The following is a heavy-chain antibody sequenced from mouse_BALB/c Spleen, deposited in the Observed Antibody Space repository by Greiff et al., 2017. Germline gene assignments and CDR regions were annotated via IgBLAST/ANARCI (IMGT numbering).Heavy chain of an antibody. D-gene: IGHD4-1*01. J-gene: IGHJ2*01. Sequence: VNVVESGAELVRPGSSVKISCKASGYAFSSYWMNWVKQRPGQGLEWIGQIYPGDGDTNYNGKFKGKATLTADKSSSTAYMQLSSLTSEDSAVYFCARDWDSDYWGQGTTLTVSS. V-gene: IGHV1-80*01. CDR2: IYPGDGDT. CDR1: GYAFSSYW. CDR3: ARDWDSDY.